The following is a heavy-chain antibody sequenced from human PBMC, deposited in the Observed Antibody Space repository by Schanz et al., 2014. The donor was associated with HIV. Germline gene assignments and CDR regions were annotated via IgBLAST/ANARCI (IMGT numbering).Heavy chain of an antibody. CDR3: AKSLPIETATITYFDY. V-gene: IGHV3-30*18. CDR2: ISYDGSNK. J-gene: IGHJ4*02. Sequence: QVHLVESGGGVAQPGRSLRLSCTASGFTFSSYGMHWVRQAPGKGLEWVAGISYDGSNKYYADSVKGRFTISRDNSKNTLYLHMNNLRAEDTAVYYCAKSLPIETATITYFDYWGQGTLVTVSS. D-gene: IGHD1-20*01. CDR1: GFTFSSYG.